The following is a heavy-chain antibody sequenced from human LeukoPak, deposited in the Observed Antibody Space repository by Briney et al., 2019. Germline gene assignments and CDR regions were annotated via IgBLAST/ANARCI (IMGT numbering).Heavy chain of an antibody. D-gene: IGHD2-2*01. J-gene: IGHJ5*02. CDR3: ARSYSSGSTSRWDPTGTWFDP. CDR1: GYTFTSYG. CDR2: ISAYNGNT. Sequence: ASVKVSCEASGYTFTSYGISWVRQAPGQGLEWMGWISAYNGNTNYAQKLQGTVTMTTDTSTSTAYMELRSLRSDDTAVYYCARSYSSGSTSRWDPTGTWFDPWGQGTLVTVSS. V-gene: IGHV1-18*01.